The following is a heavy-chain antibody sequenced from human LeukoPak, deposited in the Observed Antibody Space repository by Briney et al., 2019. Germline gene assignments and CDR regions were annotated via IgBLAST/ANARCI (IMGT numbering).Heavy chain of an antibody. CDR2: IYHSGST. D-gene: IGHD3-3*01. J-gene: IGHJ4*02. CDR1: GYSISSGYY. V-gene: IGHV4-38-2*01. Sequence: SETLSLTCAVSGYSISSGYYWGWIRPPPGKGLEWIGSIYHSGSTYYNPSLKSRVTISVDTSKNQFSLKLSSVTAADTAVYYCASLVQYGGICGVENYYFDYWGQGTLVTVSS. CDR3: ASLVQYGGICGVENYYFDY.